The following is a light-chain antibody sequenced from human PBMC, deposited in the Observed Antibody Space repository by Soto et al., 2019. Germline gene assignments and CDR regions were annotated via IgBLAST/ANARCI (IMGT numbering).Light chain of an antibody. J-gene: IGKJ1*01. CDR1: QTINNW. CDR2: HAS. CDR3: QHYNSYPWT. V-gene: IGKV1-5*01. Sequence: DIQMTQSPSTLSASIGDRVTITCRASQTINNWLAWYQQKPGKAPNLLTYHASNLETGVQSRFSGSAFGTEFTLTISSLQPDDFATYYCQHYNSYPWTFGQGTKVEIK.